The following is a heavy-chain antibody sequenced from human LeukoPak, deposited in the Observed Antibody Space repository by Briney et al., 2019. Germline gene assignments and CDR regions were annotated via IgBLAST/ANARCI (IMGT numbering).Heavy chain of an antibody. CDR3: AKDVTDISGAFHI. Sequence: PGGSLRLSCAASGFTFSNYAMTWVRQAPGKGLDWVSGISASGGTTYYADSVKGRFTISRDNSKNTLYLQMNNLRAEDTALYYCAKDVTDISGAFHIWGQGTMVTVSS. CDR2: ISASGGTT. V-gene: IGHV3-23*01. CDR1: GFTFSNYA. D-gene: IGHD5-12*01. J-gene: IGHJ3*02.